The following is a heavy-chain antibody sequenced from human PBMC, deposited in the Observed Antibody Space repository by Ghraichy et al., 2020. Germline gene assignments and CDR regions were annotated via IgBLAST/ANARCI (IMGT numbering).Heavy chain of an antibody. CDR3: ARDLVPDYGDYGGPAYWYFDL. CDR1: GGWMRREK. CDR2: IYYSGST. Sequence: SETLSLTCTVSGGWMRREKGRGKWKKKGKGVEWIGYIYYSGSTNYNPSLKSRVTISVDTSKNQFSLKLSSVTAADTAVYYCARDLVPDYGDYGGPAYWYFDLWGRGTLVTVSS. J-gene: IGHJ2*01. V-gene: IGHV4-59*01. D-gene: IGHD4-17*01.